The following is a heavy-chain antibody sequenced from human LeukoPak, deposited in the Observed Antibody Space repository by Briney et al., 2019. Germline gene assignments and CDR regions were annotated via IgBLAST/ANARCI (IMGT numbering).Heavy chain of an antibody. V-gene: IGHV3-23*01. CDR3: ASGGFSYYFDY. CDR1: GFTFSRSA. CDR2: ISGSGGNT. D-gene: IGHD3-16*01. J-gene: IGHJ4*02. Sequence: GGSLRLSCAASGFTFSRSAVNWVRQAPGKGLEWVSGISGSGGNTYYADSVKGRFTISRDISKNTLYLQMNSLRPEDTAVYYCASGGFSYYFDYWGQGALVTVSS.